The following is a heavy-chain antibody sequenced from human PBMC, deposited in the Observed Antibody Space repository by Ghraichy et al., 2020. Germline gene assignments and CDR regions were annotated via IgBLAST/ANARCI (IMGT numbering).Heavy chain of an antibody. D-gene: IGHD6-19*01. CDR3: ARGQWLASFDY. V-gene: IGHV3-53*01. Sequence: GESLNISCAASGFTVSSNYMSWVRQAPGKGLEWVSVIYSGGSTYYADSVKGRFTISRDNSKNTLYLQMNSLRAEDTAVYYCARGQWLASFDYWGQGTLVTVSS. CDR2: IYSGGST. J-gene: IGHJ4*02. CDR1: GFTVSSNY.